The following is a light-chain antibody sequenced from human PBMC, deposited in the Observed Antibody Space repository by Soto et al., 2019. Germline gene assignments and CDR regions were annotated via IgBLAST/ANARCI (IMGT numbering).Light chain of an antibody. CDR3: QQYGSSPWT. Sequence: EIVWTQSPGTLSLSPGERATLSCRASQSVSSSYLAWYQQKPGQAPRLLIYGESSRDTGIPDRFSGSGSGTDFTLTISRLEPEDFAVYYCQQYGSSPWTFGQGTKVESK. J-gene: IGKJ1*01. CDR2: GES. CDR1: QSVSSSY. V-gene: IGKV3-20*01.